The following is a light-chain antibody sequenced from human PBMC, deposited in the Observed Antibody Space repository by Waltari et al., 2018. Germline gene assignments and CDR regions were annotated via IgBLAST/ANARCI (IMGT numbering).Light chain of an antibody. CDR2: QDT. Sequence: SYELTQPPSVSLSPGQTATIPSSPHPFPSTYAYWYQQRRGQAPMLMIYQDTQRPSEIPERFSGSSSGTTVTLTISEVQAEDEADYYCQSADGSGTYVVFGGGTKLTVL. CDR3: QSADGSGTYVV. V-gene: IGLV3-25*03. CDR1: PFPSTY. J-gene: IGLJ2*01.